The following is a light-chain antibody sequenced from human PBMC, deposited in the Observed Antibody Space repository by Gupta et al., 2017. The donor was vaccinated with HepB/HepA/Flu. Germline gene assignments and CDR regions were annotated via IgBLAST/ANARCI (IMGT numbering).Light chain of an antibody. CDR2: GAS. J-gene: IGKJ4*02. CDR3: QWDSFTGLS. V-gene: IGKV3-20*01. Sequence: ESEVTQSPGTLYLSPGDRATISCRANYDLVHGYMAWYQEKRGQPPRLPIPGASTPATRVPDRFTGRASGAEFTLSITRRERQNIVVYYTQWDSFTGLSFGGGTKVEIK. CDR1: YDLVHGY.